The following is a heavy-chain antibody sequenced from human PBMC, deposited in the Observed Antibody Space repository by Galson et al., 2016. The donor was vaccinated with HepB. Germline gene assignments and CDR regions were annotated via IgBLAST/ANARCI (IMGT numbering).Heavy chain of an antibody. D-gene: IGHD3-10*01. J-gene: IGHJ4*02. CDR2: TLYRSNWQN. CDR3: ARSYLLGRGFGW. Sequence: CAISGDSVSNNNAGWYWIRQSPSRGLECLGRTLYRSNWQNDYAESVKSRITINPDTSKNEFSLHLSSVTPEDTAVYYCARSYLLGRGFGWWGPGTPVTVSS. V-gene: IGHV6-1*01. CDR1: GDSVSNNNAG.